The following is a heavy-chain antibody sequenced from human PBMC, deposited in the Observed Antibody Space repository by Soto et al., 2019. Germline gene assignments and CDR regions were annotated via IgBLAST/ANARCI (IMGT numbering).Heavy chain of an antibody. D-gene: IGHD2-21*02. J-gene: IGHJ6*02. CDR1: GGSISSYY. CDR3: ARDRKKVTWYYGMDV. V-gene: IGHV4-59*01. Sequence: SLTCTVSGGSISSYYWSWIRQPPGKGLEWIGHIFYSGSTEYNPSLKSRVTISVDTSKTQFSLKLSSVTAADTAVYYCARDRKKVTWYYGMDVWGQGTTVTVSS. CDR2: IFYSGST.